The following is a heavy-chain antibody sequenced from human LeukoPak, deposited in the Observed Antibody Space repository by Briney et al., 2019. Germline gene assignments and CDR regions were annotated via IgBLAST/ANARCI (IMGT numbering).Heavy chain of an antibody. CDR3: ARDRGPYSYGYGGFDY. Sequence: PGRSLRLSCAASGFTFSSYAMHWVRQAPGKGLECVAVISYDGSNEYYADSVKGRFTISRDNSKNTLYLQMNSLRAEDTAVYYCARDRGPYSYGYGGFDYWGQGTLVTVSS. D-gene: IGHD5-18*01. CDR1: GFTFSSYA. V-gene: IGHV3-30*04. CDR2: ISYDGSNE. J-gene: IGHJ4*02.